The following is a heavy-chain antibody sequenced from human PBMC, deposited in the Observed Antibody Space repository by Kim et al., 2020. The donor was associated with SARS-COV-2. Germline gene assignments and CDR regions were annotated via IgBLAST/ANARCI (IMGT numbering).Heavy chain of an antibody. CDR2: ISGSGGST. D-gene: IGHD2-2*01. Sequence: GGSLRLSCAASGFTFSSYAMSWVRQAPGKGLEWVSAISGSGGSTYYADSVKGRFTISRDNSKNTLYLQMNSLRAEDTAVYYCATYPSTRVRKHGARNWFDPWGQGTLVTVSS. V-gene: IGHV3-23*01. CDR1: GFTFSSYA. J-gene: IGHJ5*02. CDR3: ATYPSTRVRKHGARNWFDP.